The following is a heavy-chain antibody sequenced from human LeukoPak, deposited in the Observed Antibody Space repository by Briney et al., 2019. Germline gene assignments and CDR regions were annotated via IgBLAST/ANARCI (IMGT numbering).Heavy chain of an antibody. V-gene: IGHV3-23*01. CDR1: GFTFSNYA. J-gene: IGHJ2*01. D-gene: IGHD2-21*01. CDR2: ISASGGST. CDR3: AREVIHTNPPGHFDL. Sequence: GGSLRLSCAASGFTFSNYAMSWVRQVPGKGLEWVSGISASGGSTSYADSVRGRFTISRDNSKNTLYVQMNSLRDEDTAVYYCAREVIHTNPPGHFDLWGRGTLVSVSA.